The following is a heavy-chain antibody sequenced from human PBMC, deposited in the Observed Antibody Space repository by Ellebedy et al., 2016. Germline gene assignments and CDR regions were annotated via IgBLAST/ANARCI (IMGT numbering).Heavy chain of an antibody. D-gene: IGHD1-14*01. V-gene: IGHV3-21*01. CDR2: IIGTGIYI. CDR1: GFNFSSYS. J-gene: IGHJ4*02. CDR3: ARDFIPVSPDYFDY. Sequence: GGSLRLXXAASGFNFSSYSMTWVRQAPGKGLEWVSSIIGTGIYIYYADSVKGRFTISRDTSKNTLYLQMSSLRVDDTAVYYCARDFIPVSPDYFDYWGQGTLVTVSS.